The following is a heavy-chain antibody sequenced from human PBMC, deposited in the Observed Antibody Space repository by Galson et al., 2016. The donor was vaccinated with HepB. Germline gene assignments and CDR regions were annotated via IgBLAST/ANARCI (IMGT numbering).Heavy chain of an antibody. J-gene: IGHJ4*02. D-gene: IGHD5/OR15-5a*01. CDR3: ARRGLLHLALDY. CDR2: LFSSGGYT. V-gene: IGHV3-21*03. CDR1: GFTFSSYS. Sequence: SLRLACAASGFTFSSYSMNWVRQAPGKALDWVASLFSSGGYTDYANSVKGRFTVSRDNAKNSLYRQMNSLRAEDTAVYYCARRGLLHLALDYWGQGALVTVSS.